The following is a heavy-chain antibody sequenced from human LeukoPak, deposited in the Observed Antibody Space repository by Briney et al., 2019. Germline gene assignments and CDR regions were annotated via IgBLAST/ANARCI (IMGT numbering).Heavy chain of an antibody. J-gene: IGHJ4*02. CDR3: ASSWFDYNSPYYFDY. CDR2: IWYDGKNK. Sequence: GSLRLSCAASGFTFSSYAMSWVRQAPGKGLEWVAVIWYDGKNKHYADSVKGRFTISRENSKNTLYLQMNSLRPEDTAVYYCASSWFDYNSPYYFDYWGQGTLVTVPS. CDR1: GFTFSSYA. V-gene: IGHV3-30*04. D-gene: IGHD3-10*01.